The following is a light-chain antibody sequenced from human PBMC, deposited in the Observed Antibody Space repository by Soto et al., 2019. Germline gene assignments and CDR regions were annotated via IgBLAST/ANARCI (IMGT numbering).Light chain of an antibody. Sequence: VLTQSPGTLSLSPGERATLSCRASQSISNNYLAWYQQKPGQAPRLVIYGASNRATGIPDRFSASGSGTDFTLTISRLEPEDFAVYYCQQYGSSGTFGQGTKVEIK. J-gene: IGKJ1*01. CDR1: QSISNNY. V-gene: IGKV3-20*01. CDR2: GAS. CDR3: QQYGSSGT.